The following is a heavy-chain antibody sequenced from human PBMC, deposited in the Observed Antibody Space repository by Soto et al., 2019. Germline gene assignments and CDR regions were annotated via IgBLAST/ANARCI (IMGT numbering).Heavy chain of an antibody. CDR2: TYYRSKWYN. D-gene: IGHD2-15*01. CDR1: GDSVSSNSAA. V-gene: IGHV6-1*01. J-gene: IGHJ6*02. Sequence: SQTLSLTCAISGDSVSSNSAAWNWIRQSPSRGLEWLGRTYYRSKWYNDYAVSVKSRITINPDTSKNQFSLQLNSVTPEDTAVYYCARGPRDRGYYYYYGMDVWGQGTTVTGSS. CDR3: ARGPRDRGYYYYYGMDV.